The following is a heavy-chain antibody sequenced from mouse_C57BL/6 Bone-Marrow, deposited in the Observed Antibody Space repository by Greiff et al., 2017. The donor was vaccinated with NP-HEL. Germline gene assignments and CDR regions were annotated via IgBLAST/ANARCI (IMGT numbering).Heavy chain of an antibody. J-gene: IGHJ3*01. CDR1: GYAFSSSW. Sequence: QVQLKESGPELVKPGASVKISCKASGYAFSSSWMNWVKQRPGKGLEWIGRIYPGDGDTNYNGKFKGKATLTADKSSSTAYMQLSSLTSEDSAVYFCAREGLRRAKAYWGQGTLVTVSA. CDR2: IYPGDGDT. CDR3: AREGLRRAKAY. V-gene: IGHV1-82*01. D-gene: IGHD2-2*01.